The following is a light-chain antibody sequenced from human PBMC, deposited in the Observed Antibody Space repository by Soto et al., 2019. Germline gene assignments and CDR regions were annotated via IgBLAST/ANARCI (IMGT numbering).Light chain of an antibody. CDR2: DAS. CDR3: QQYNSYPWT. J-gene: IGKJ1*01. V-gene: IGKV1-5*01. Sequence: DIQMTQSPSTLSASVGDIVTITCRASQSISSWLAWYQQKPGKAPKLLIYDASSLESGVPSRFSGSESGTEFTLTISSLQPDDFATYYGQQYNSYPWTFGQGTKVEIK. CDR1: QSISSW.